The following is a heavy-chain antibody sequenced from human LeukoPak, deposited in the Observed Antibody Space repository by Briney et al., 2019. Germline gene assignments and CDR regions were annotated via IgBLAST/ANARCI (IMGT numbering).Heavy chain of an antibody. Sequence: PSETLSLTCTVSGGSISSGDYYWSWIRQPPGKGLEWIGYIYYSGSTYYNPSLESRVTISVDTSKNQFSLKLSSVTAADTAVYYCASSDYSSSNIDYWGQGTLVTVSS. D-gene: IGHD6-6*01. CDR1: GGSISSGDYY. J-gene: IGHJ4*02. CDR2: IYYSGST. CDR3: ASSDYSSSNIDY. V-gene: IGHV4-30-4*01.